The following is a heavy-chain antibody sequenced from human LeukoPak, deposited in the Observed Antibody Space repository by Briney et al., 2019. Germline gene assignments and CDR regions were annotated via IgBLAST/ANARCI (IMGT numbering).Heavy chain of an antibody. CDR2: INHSGST. CDR1: GGSFSGYY. Sequence: PSETLSLTCAVYGGSFSGYYWSWIRQPPGKGLEWIGEINHSGSTNYNPSLKSRVTISVDTSKNQFSLKLSSVTAADTAVYYCARAAVGNTVWAFDIWGQGTMAVVSS. CDR3: ARAAVGNTVWAFDI. D-gene: IGHD3-16*01. V-gene: IGHV4-34*01. J-gene: IGHJ3*02.